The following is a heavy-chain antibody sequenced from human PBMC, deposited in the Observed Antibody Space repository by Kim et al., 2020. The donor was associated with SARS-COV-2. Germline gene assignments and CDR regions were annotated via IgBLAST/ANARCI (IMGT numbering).Heavy chain of an antibody. CDR2: ISSSSSTI. CDR1: GFTFSSYS. CDR3: ARDGGYDFNYYFDY. D-gene: IGHD5-12*01. Sequence: GSLRLSCAASGFTFSSYSMNWVRQAPGKGLGWVSYISSSSSTIYYADSVKGRFTISRDNAKNSLYLQMNSLRAEDTAVYYCARDGGYDFNYYFDYWGQGTLVTVSS. J-gene: IGHJ4*02. V-gene: IGHV3-48*04.